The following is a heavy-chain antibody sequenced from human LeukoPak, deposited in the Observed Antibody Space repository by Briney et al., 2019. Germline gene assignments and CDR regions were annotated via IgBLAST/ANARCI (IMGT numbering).Heavy chain of an antibody. V-gene: IGHV3-21*01. CDR2: ISSSSSYI. J-gene: IGHJ4*02. CDR3: ARVWGNEDYFDY. Sequence: GGSLRLSCAASGFTFSSYSMNWVRQAPGKGLEWVSSISSSSSYIYYADSVKGRFTIPRDNAKNSLYLQMNSLRAEDTAVYYCARVWGNEDYFDYWGQGTLVTVSS. D-gene: IGHD3-16*01. CDR1: GFTFSSYS.